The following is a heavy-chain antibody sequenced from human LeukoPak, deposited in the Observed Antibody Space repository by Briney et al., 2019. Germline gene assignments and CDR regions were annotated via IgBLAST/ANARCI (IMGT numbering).Heavy chain of an antibody. Sequence: GGSLRLSCAASGFTFSSYSMNWVRQAPGKGLEWVSSISSSSSYMYYADSVKGRFTISRDNAKNSLYLQMNSLRAEDTAVYYCARGLVGATTPYDYWGQGTLVTVSS. CDR1: GFTFSSYS. V-gene: IGHV3-21*01. CDR3: ARGLVGATTPYDY. J-gene: IGHJ4*02. CDR2: ISSSSSYM. D-gene: IGHD1-26*01.